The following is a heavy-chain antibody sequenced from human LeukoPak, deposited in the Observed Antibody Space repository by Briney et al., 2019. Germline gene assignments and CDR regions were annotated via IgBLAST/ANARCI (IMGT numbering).Heavy chain of an antibody. V-gene: IGHV3-30*02. J-gene: IGHJ5*02. Sequence: GGSLRLSCAASGFTFSSYGMHWVRQAPGKGLEWVAFIRYDGSNKYYADSVKGRFTISRDNSKNTVFLQMNSLKAEDMAVYYCGKDDATYGSGRAGFDPWGQGTLVTVSS. CDR1: GFTFSSYG. CDR2: IRYDGSNK. CDR3: GKDDATYGSGRAGFDP. D-gene: IGHD3-10*01.